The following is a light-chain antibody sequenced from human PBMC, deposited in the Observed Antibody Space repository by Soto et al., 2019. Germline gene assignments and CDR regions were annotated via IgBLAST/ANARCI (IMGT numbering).Light chain of an antibody. Sequence: QSVLTQPASVSGSPGQSISISCTGTSSDVGGYNYVSWYQHHPGKAPKLMIYDVTYRPSGVSNRFSGSKSGNTASLTISGLQAEDEADYYCTSYTSSSTRVFGTGTKVTV. V-gene: IGLV2-14*03. CDR2: DVT. J-gene: IGLJ1*01. CDR1: SSDVGGYNY. CDR3: TSYTSSSTRV.